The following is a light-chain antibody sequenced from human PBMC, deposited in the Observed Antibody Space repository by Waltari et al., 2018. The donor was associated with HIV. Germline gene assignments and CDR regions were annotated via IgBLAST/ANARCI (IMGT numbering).Light chain of an antibody. CDR3: AAWDDRLSGL. CDR2: RDN. Sequence: SVLTQPPSASGTPGQRVTTSCSVGSSNPGLYHVSWYQQFPGTAPKLLIYRDNQRPPGVPDRFSGSKSGTSASLVISGLRSEDEADYYCAAWDDRLSGLFGGGTKVTVL. CDR1: SSNPGLYH. J-gene: IGLJ2*01. V-gene: IGLV1-47*01.